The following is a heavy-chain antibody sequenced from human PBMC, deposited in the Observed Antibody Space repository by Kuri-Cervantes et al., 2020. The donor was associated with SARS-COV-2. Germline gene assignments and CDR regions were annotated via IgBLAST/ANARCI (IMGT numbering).Heavy chain of an antibody. CDR2: INWNGGST. Sequence: GESLKIYCAASGFTFDDYGMSWVRQAPGKGLEWVSRINWNGGSTGYADSVKGGLTISRDNSKNTLYLQMNSLRAEDTAVYYCAKDCDVWGKGTTVTVSS. V-gene: IGHV3-20*04. J-gene: IGHJ6*04. CDR1: GFTFDDYG. CDR3: AKDCDV.